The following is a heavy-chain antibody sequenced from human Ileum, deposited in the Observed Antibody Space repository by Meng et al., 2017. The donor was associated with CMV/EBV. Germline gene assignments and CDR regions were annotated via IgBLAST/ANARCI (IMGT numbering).Heavy chain of an antibody. Sequence: GSLSLTCTVSGASVTSGYWSWIRQPPGKGLEWIAYTSHTAESNANPALRGRVTTSIDMSANQFSLELTSVTAADTAIYYCAKHFTGYDYYLEDWGQGTLVTVSS. CDR1: GASVTSGY. CDR2: TSHTAES. D-gene: IGHD3-9*01. CDR3: AKHFTGYDYYLED. J-gene: IGHJ4*02. V-gene: IGHV4-59*02.